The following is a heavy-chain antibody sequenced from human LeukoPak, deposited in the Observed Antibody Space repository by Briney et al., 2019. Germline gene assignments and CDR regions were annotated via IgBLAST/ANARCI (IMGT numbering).Heavy chain of an antibody. Sequence: GGSLRLSCAAPGFTFSAYDINWVRQAPGKGLEWVSHISSSGNPIYYADSVRGRFTISRDNAKNSLYLQMNSLRAEDTAVYYCARAFDYWGQGTLVTVSS. CDR3: ARAFDY. CDR2: ISSSGNPI. J-gene: IGHJ4*02. CDR1: GFTFSAYD. V-gene: IGHV3-48*01.